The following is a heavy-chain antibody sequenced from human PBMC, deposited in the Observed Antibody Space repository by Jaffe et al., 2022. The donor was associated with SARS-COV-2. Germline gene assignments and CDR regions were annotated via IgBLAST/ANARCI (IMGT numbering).Heavy chain of an antibody. D-gene: IGHD3-16*01. CDR2: ISTNNGNT. V-gene: IGHV1-18*01. J-gene: IGHJ4*02. Sequence: QVQLVQSGAEVKKPGASVKVSCKASGYTFTSYGISWVRQAPGQGLEWMGWISTNNGNTNHAQEFQDRVTMTTDTFTTTAHMELRSLRSDDTAVYYCARDWGSDRFDYWGQGTLVTVSS. CDR3: ARDWGSDRFDY. CDR1: GYTFTSYG.